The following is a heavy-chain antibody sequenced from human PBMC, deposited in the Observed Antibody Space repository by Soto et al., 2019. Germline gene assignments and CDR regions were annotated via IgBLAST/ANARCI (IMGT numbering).Heavy chain of an antibody. CDR2: ISYDGSKR. CDR3: AKGGGAPGYPIDY. V-gene: IGHV3-30*18. Sequence: QVQLGESGGGVVQPGKSLRLSCVGSGFTFGNYAMHWVRQAPGKGLEWVAFISYDGSKRYHADSVKGQFTISRDNARNTLYLQMDRLRPEDTAVYYCAKGGGAPGYPIDYWGQGTLVTVSS. J-gene: IGHJ4*02. CDR1: GFTFGNYA. D-gene: IGHD3-9*01.